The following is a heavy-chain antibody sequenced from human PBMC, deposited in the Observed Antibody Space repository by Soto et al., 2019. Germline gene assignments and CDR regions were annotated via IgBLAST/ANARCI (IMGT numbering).Heavy chain of an antibody. D-gene: IGHD3-10*01. V-gene: IGHV3-23*01. CDR3: ARRVIGSSRAFDI. CDR1: GFAFSSHP. J-gene: IGHJ3*02. CDR2: ISDGGDLT. Sequence: SLRLSCAASGFAFSSHPMSWVRQAPEKGLEWVAGISDGGDLTYNADSVRGRFTISRDNSRNTIYLQMNSLRAEDTAVYYCARRVIGSSRAFDIWGQGTMVTVSS.